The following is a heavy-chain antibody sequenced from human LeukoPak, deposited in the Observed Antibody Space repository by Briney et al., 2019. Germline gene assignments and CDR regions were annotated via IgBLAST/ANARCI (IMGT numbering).Heavy chain of an antibody. V-gene: IGHV3-21*01. CDR3: ARTYDFGRGPPGDAFDN. D-gene: IGHD3-3*01. Sequence: GGSLRLSCAASGFTFSSYSMNWVRQAPGKGLEWVSSISSSSSYIYYADSVKGRFTISRDNAKNSLYLQMNSLRAEDTAVYYCARTYDFGRGPPGDAFDNWGPGTLVTVSS. CDR2: ISSSSSYI. J-gene: IGHJ3*02. CDR1: GFTFSSYS.